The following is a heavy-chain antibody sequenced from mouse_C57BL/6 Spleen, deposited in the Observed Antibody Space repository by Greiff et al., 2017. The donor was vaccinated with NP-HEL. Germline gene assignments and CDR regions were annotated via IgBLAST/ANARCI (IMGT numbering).Heavy chain of an antibody. CDR2: IYPGSGST. D-gene: IGHD2-4*01. CDR1: GYTFTSYW. Sequence: VQLQQSGAELVKPGASVKMSCKASGYTFTSYWITWVKQRPGQGLEWIGDIYPGSGSTNYNEKFKSKATLTVDTSSSTAYMQLSSLTSEDSAVYYCARTYDDYDPDYWGQGTTLTVSS. V-gene: IGHV1-55*01. CDR3: ARTYDDYDPDY. J-gene: IGHJ2*01.